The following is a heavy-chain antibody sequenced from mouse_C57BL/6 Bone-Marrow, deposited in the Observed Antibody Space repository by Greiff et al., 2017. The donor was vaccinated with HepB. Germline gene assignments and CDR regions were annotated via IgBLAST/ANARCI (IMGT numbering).Heavy chain of an antibody. J-gene: IGHJ3*01. D-gene: IGHD3-2*02. CDR1: GFTFSDYY. CDR2: ISNGGGST. CDR3: ARHGAQALFAY. Sequence: EVHLVESGGGLVQPGGSLKLSCAASGFTFSDYYMYWVRQTPEKRLEWVAYISNGGGSTYYPDTVKGRFTISRDNAKNTLYLQMSRLKSEDTAMYYCARHGAQALFAYWGQGTLVTVAA. V-gene: IGHV5-12*01.